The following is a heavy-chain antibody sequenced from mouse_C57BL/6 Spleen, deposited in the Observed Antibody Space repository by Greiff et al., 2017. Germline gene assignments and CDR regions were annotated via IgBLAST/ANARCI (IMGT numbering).Heavy chain of an antibody. CDR3: ASSSSYYFDY. CDR1: GYTFTSYW. CDR2: IDPSDSYT. Sequence: QVQLQQPGAELVMPGASVKLSCKASGYTFTSYWMHWVKQRPGQGLEWIGEIDPSDSYTNYNQKFKGKSTLTVDKSSSTAYMQLSSLTSEDSAVYYCASSSSYYFDYWGQGTTLTVPS. V-gene: IGHV1-69*01. D-gene: IGHD1-1*01. J-gene: IGHJ2*01.